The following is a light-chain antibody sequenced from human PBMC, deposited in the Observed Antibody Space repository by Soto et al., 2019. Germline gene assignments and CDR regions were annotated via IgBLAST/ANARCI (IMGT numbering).Light chain of an antibody. CDR1: QSVSTR. Sequence: EIVVTQSPATLSVSPGERVTLSCRASQSVSTRLAWYQQKPGQAPRLLIFDASTRATGVPARFSGSGFGTAFTLTISSMQFENFGIYYCQQYKNWPPEYTFGQGNKLEIK. CDR2: DAS. V-gene: IGKV3-15*01. CDR3: QQYKNWPPEYT. J-gene: IGKJ2*01.